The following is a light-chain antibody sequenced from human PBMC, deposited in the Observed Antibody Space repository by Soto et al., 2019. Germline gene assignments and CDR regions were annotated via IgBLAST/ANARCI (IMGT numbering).Light chain of an antibody. CDR3: AAWDDSLSGDV. Sequence: VLTQPPSASGTPGQRVTISCSGSSSNIGSNYVYCYQQLPGTAPKLLIYRNNQRPSGVPDRFSGSKSGTSASLAISGLRSEDEADYYCAAWDDSLSGDVFGTGTKVTVL. J-gene: IGLJ1*01. CDR1: SSNIGSNY. V-gene: IGLV1-47*01. CDR2: RNN.